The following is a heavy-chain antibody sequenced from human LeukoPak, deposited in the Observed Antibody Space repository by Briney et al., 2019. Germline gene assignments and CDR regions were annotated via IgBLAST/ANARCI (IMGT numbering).Heavy chain of an antibody. CDR3: AQEIAATGLDY. D-gene: IGHD6-13*01. Sequence: SETLSLTCTVSGGSISSYYWSWIRQTPGKGLEWIGDIYYSGSTNYNPSLKSRVTISVDTSNNQFSLQLSSVTAADTAVYYCAQEIAATGLDYWGQGTLVTVSS. CDR1: GGSISSYY. J-gene: IGHJ4*02. V-gene: IGHV4-59*08. CDR2: IYYSGST.